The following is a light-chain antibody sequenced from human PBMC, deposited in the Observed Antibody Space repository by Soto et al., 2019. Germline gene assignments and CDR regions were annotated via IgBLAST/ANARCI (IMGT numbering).Light chain of an antibody. Sequence: QSVLTQPRSVSGPPGQSVTISCTGTSSDVGGYNYVSWYQQHPGKAPKLMIYDVSKRPSGVPDRFSGSKSGNTASLTISGLQAEDEADYYCCSYAGSYPFVFGTGTKATVL. CDR1: SSDVGGYNY. CDR3: CSYAGSYPFV. CDR2: DVS. J-gene: IGLJ1*01. V-gene: IGLV2-11*01.